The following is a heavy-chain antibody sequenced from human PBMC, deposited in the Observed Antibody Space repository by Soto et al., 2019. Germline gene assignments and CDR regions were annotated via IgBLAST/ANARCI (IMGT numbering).Heavy chain of an antibody. CDR1: GFTFSGYA. CDR3: ARVRQTLTIEGLDV. D-gene: IGHD2-2*01. Sequence: GGSLRLSCVASGFTFSGYAMTWVRRAPGKGLELVSVIGAGGGSTYYGDSVRGRFTISRDNSKNTLYLQTNSLRADDTAVYYCARVRQTLTIEGLDVWGQGTTVTV. J-gene: IGHJ6*02. V-gene: IGHV3-23*01. CDR2: IGAGGGST.